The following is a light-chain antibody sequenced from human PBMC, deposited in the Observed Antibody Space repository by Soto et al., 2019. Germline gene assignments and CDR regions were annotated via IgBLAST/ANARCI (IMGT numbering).Light chain of an antibody. CDR1: QSIRNY. Sequence: DIQMTQSPSSLSASVGDRVTITCRASQSIRNYLNWYQLKPGKAPELLISAASSLQSGVPSRFSGSGSGTDFTLTISSLQPEDFATYSCQQSHRTPWTFGQGTKVEIK. CDR3: QQSHRTPWT. V-gene: IGKV1-39*01. J-gene: IGKJ1*01. CDR2: AAS.